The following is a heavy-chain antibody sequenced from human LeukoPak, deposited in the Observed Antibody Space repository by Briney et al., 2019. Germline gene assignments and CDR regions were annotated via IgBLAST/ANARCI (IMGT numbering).Heavy chain of an antibody. V-gene: IGHV3-11*01. CDR3: ARERADALDI. Sequence: GGSLRLSCAASGFTFSDFHMCWIRQAPGKGLEWVSFSSTSGSTIFYADSVKGRFTISRDNAKNSLYLQMNSLRAEDTAVYYCARERADALDIWGPGIMVTVSS. CDR1: GFTFSDFH. CDR2: SSTSGSTI. J-gene: IGHJ3*02.